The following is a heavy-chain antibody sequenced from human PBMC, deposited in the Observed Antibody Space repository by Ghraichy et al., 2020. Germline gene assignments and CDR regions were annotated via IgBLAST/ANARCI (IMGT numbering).Heavy chain of an antibody. CDR2: ISAYNGNT. CDR1: GYTFTSYG. Sequence: ASVKVSCKASGYTFTSYGISWVRQAPGQGLEWMGWISAYNGNTNYAQKLQGRVTMTTDTSTSTAYMELRSLRSDDTAVYYCARVPARRWIAATIYYYGMDVWGQGTTVTVSS. J-gene: IGHJ6*02. V-gene: IGHV1-18*01. CDR3: ARVPARRWIAATIYYYGMDV. D-gene: IGHD5-24*01.